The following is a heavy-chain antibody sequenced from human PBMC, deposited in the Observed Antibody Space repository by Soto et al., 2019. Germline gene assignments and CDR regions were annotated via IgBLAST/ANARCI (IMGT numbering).Heavy chain of an antibody. Sequence: QVQLVQSGAEVKKPGASVKVSCKTSGFTFTNYYINWVRQAPGQGLEVMGWISAYSGNTNYAQNLQGRVTMITDTSASTAYLELRSLRSDDTAVYFCARGDTYYVNWYFDYWGQGTLVTVSS. J-gene: IGHJ4*02. D-gene: IGHD1-1*01. CDR1: GFTFTNYY. CDR3: ARGDTYYVNWYFDY. V-gene: IGHV1-18*01. CDR2: ISAYSGNT.